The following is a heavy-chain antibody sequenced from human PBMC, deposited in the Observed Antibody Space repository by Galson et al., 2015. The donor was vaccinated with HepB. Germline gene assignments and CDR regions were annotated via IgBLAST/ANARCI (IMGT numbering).Heavy chain of an antibody. CDR1: GYTFTKYV. D-gene: IGHD3-22*01. CDR3: ARGTYYYDSSGSRHWFDP. J-gene: IGHJ5*02. Sequence: SVKVSCKASGYTFTKYVMHWVRQAPEQRLEWMGWINAGNGNTKYSQKFQGRVTFTRDTSASTAYMELSSLRSEDTAVYYCARGTYYYDSSGSRHWFDPWGQGTLVTVSS. V-gene: IGHV1-3*01. CDR2: INAGNGNT.